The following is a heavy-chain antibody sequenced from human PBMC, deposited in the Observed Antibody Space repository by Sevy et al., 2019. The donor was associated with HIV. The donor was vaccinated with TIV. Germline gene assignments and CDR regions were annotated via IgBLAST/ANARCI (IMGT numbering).Heavy chain of an antibody. CDR1: GGSLNSYF. J-gene: IGHJ4*02. CDR2: IYYSGTT. V-gene: IGHV4-59*08. Sequence: SETLSLTCTVSGGSLNSYFWSWIRQPPGKGLEWVGYIYYSGTTNYSPPLKSRVTMSVDTSKRQFSLRLNSVTAADTAVYYCARHSSVYGDSLVFDSWGQGALVTVSS. CDR3: ARHSSVYGDSLVFDS. D-gene: IGHD4-17*01.